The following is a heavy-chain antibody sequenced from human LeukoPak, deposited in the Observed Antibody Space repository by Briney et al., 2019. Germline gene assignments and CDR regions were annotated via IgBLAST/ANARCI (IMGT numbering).Heavy chain of an antibody. CDR2: IIPILGTA. CDR1: GGTFSSYA. Sequence: SVKVSCKASGGTFSSYAISWVRQAPGQGLEWMGRIIPILGTANYAQKFQGRVTVTTDESTSTAYMELSSLRSEDTAVYYCAGHYDSSGYYNYWGQGTLVTVSS. J-gene: IGHJ4*02. CDR3: AGHYDSSGYYNY. V-gene: IGHV1-69*11. D-gene: IGHD3-22*01.